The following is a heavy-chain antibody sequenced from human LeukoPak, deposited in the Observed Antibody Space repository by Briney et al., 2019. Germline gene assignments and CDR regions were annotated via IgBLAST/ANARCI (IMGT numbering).Heavy chain of an antibody. V-gene: IGHV3-48*03. Sequence: PGGSLRLSCAASGFTFSSYEMNWVRQAPGKGLEWVSYISSSGSTIYYADSVKGRFTISRDNAKNSLYLQMNSLRAEDTALYYCAKDITYSSRTGYMDVWGKGTTVTISS. D-gene: IGHD6-13*01. CDR1: GFTFSSYE. J-gene: IGHJ6*03. CDR3: AKDITYSSRTGYMDV. CDR2: ISSSGSTI.